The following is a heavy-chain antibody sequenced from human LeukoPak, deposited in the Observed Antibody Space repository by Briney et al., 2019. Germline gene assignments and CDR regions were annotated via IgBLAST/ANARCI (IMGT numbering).Heavy chain of an antibody. Sequence: GGSLRLSCAASGFTVSSYSMNWVRQAPGKGLEWVSYISSSSSTIYYADSVKGRFTISRDNSKNTLYLQMNSLRAEDTAVYYCAKGFYDNSASGVFDIWGQGTMVTVSS. V-gene: IGHV3-48*01. CDR2: ISSSSSTI. CDR3: AKGFYDNSASGVFDI. J-gene: IGHJ3*02. CDR1: GFTVSSYS. D-gene: IGHD3-22*01.